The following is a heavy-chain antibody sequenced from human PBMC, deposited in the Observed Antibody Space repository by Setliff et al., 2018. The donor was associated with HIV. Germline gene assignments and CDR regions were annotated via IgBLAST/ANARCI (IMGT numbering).Heavy chain of an antibody. CDR1: GGSIAIGGFY. CDR2: VYYTGKT. CDR3: ARDLHANYHVVDI. J-gene: IGHJ3*02. V-gene: IGHV4-31*03. D-gene: IGHD2-2*01. Sequence: PSETLSLTCSVSGGSIAIGGFYYSWIRHRPGKGLEWIGTVYYTGKTYYNPSLQSRLTMSADTSKNQFSLKMRSVTAADTAVYFCARDLHANYHVVDIWGPGTMVTVSS.